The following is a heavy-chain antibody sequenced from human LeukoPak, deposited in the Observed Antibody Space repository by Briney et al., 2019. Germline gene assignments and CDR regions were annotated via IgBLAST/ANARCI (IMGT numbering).Heavy chain of an antibody. J-gene: IGHJ5*02. CDR1: GDSVSSNSAA. V-gene: IGHV6-1*01. Sequence: SQTLSLTCAISGDSVSSNSAAWNWIRQSPSSGLEWLGRTYYRSKWYNDYAVSVKSRITINPDTSKNQFSLQLNSVTPEDTAVYYCARDLRNIGLRSWWFDPWGQGTLVTVSS. CDR3: ARDLRNIGLRSWWFDP. D-gene: IGHD4-17*01. CDR2: TYYRSKWYN.